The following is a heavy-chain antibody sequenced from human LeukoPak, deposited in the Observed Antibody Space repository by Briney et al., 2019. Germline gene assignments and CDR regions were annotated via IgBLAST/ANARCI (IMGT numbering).Heavy chain of an antibody. Sequence: GGSLRLSCAASGFTFSSYSMNWVRQAPGKGLEWVSGISGSGDNTYYADSVKGRFTISRDNSKNTLYVQVNSLGTEDTAAYYCAKGSYYDSSGSFYFDYWGQGTLVTVSS. D-gene: IGHD3-22*01. CDR3: AKGSYYDSSGSFYFDY. CDR1: GFTFSSYS. V-gene: IGHV3-23*01. J-gene: IGHJ4*02. CDR2: ISGSGDNT.